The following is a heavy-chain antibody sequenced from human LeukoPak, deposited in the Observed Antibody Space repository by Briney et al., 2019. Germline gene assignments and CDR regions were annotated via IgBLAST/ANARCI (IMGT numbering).Heavy chain of an antibody. Sequence: ASVKVSCKASGYTFTGCYMHWVRQAPGQGLEWMGWINPNSGGTNYAQKFQGRVTMTRDTSISTAYMELSRLRSDDTALYYCARASLYDNSAYYLDYWGQGTLVTVSS. CDR1: GYTFTGCY. V-gene: IGHV1-2*02. J-gene: IGHJ4*02. CDR3: ARASLYDNSAYYLDY. CDR2: INPNSGGT. D-gene: IGHD3-22*01.